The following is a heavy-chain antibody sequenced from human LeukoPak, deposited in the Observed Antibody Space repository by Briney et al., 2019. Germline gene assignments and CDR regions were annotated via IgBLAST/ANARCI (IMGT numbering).Heavy chain of an antibody. D-gene: IGHD6-13*01. V-gene: IGHV1-69*04. CDR3: ARERIAAVDTFDY. J-gene: IGHJ4*02. Sequence: ASVKVSCKASGGTFSSSAISWVRQAPGQGLEWMGRIIPILGIANYAQKFQGRVTITADKSTSTAYMELSSLRSEDTAVYYCARERIAAVDTFDYWGQGTLVTVSS. CDR2: IIPILGIA. CDR1: GGTFSSSA.